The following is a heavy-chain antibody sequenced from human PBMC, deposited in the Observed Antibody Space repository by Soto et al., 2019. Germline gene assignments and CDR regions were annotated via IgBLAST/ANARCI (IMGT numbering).Heavy chain of an antibody. V-gene: IGHV3-23*01. CDR3: ARAFSGYGFYYYYGMDV. CDR2: ISGSGGST. D-gene: IGHD3-22*01. CDR1: GFTFSSYA. J-gene: IGHJ6*02. Sequence: GGSLRLSCAASGFTFSSYAMSWVRQAPGKGLEWVSAISGSGGSTYYADSVKGRFTIPRDNAKNSLYLQMNSLGAEDTAVYYCARAFSGYGFYYYYGMDVWGQGTTVTVSS.